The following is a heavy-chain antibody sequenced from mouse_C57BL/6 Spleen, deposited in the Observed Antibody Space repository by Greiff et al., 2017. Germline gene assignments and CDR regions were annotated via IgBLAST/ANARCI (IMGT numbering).Heavy chain of an antibody. Sequence: QVQLQQPGTELVKPGASVTLSCKASGYTFTSYWMHWVKQRPGHGLEWIGNITPSNGGTNYNEKFTSKATLTVDKSSSTAYMQLSSLTSADSAVYYCAIERDYYVSSPWFAYWGQGTLVTVSA. D-gene: IGHD1-1*01. CDR2: ITPSNGGT. CDR1: GYTFTSYW. CDR3: AIERDYYVSSPWFAY. J-gene: IGHJ3*01. V-gene: IGHV1-53*01.